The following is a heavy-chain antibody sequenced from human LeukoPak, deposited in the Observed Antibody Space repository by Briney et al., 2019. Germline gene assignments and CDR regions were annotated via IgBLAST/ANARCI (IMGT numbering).Heavy chain of an antibody. CDR3: ARQMELAGKGGFNY. CDR1: GGSISSYY. V-gene: IGHV4-4*07. D-gene: IGHD6-19*01. J-gene: IGHJ4*02. CDR2: IYTTGST. Sequence: SETLSLTCTVSGGSISSYYWTWVRQPAGKGLEWIGRIYTTGSTNYNPSLNSRVTVSVDTSKNQFSLKLSSVSAADTAVYYCARQMELAGKGGFNYWGQEPLVTASS.